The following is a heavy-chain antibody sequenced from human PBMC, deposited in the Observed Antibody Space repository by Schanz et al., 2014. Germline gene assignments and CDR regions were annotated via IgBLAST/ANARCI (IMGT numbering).Heavy chain of an antibody. CDR3: AKDFFIGVARGVIISHDAIDI. CDR1: GFNFANHA. Sequence: VQLVESGGGVVQPERSLRLSCAASGFNFANHAIHWVRQAPGKGLEWVSTISGSGGSTVYADSVKGRFTISRDNSNNTVFLQMNSLRAEDTAVYYCAKDFFIGVARGVIISHDAIDIWGQGTKVTVSS. D-gene: IGHD3-10*01. V-gene: IGHV3-23*04. J-gene: IGHJ3*02. CDR2: ISGSGGST.